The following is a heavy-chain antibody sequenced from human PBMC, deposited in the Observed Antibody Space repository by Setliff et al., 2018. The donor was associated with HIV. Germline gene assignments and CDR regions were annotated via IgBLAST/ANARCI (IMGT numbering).Heavy chain of an antibody. Sequence: ASVKVSCKTSGYTFTNYGISWVRQAPGQGLEWMGWVTASDGNTNYAQKFQGRVIMTRDTSTSTVYMELKSLRSDDTAVYYCARDRPQHCSSPTCNLGIDYWGQGTLVTVSS. CDR2: VTASDGNT. J-gene: IGHJ4*02. CDR3: ARDRPQHCSSPTCNLGIDY. D-gene: IGHD2-2*01. CDR1: GYTFTNYG. V-gene: IGHV1-18*01.